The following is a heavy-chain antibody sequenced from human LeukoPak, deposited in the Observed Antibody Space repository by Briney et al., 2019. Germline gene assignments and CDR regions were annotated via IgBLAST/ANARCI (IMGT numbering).Heavy chain of an antibody. J-gene: IGHJ3*02. D-gene: IGHD3-10*02. CDR1: GGSISSYY. V-gene: IGHV4-59*08. CDR3: ARGYYYVGGI. CDR2: IYYSGST. Sequence: SETLSLTCTVSGGSISSYYWSWIRQPPGKGLEWIGYIYYSGSTNYNPSLKSRVTISVDTSKNQFTLKLSSVTAADTAVYYCARGYYYVGGIWGQGTMVTVSS.